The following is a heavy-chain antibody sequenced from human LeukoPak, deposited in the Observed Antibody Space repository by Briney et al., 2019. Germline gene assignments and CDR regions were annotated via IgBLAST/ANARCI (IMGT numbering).Heavy chain of an antibody. V-gene: IGHV4-4*07. CDR1: GGSISSYY. CDR2: IYTSGST. J-gene: IGHJ4*02. CDR3: ARALFWSGYSFFDY. D-gene: IGHD3-3*01. Sequence: SETLSLTCAVSGGSISSYYWSWIRQPAGKGLEWIGRIYTSGSTNYNPSLKSRVTISVDTSKNQFSLKLSSVTAADTAVYYCARALFWSGYSFFDYWGQGTLVTVSS.